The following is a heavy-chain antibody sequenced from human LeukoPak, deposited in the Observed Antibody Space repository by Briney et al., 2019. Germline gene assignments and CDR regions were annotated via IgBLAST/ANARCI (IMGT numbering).Heavy chain of an antibody. D-gene: IGHD2-15*01. CDR1: GYTFADHW. Sequence: GESLQISCKTSGYTFADHWIGWVRQMPGVGLEWMGIIYAGDSDTRYSPSFQGQVTISADKSTRTAYLQRSSLKASDTAMYYCARERGYYCSTGSCYFDYWGQGTQVTVS. V-gene: IGHV5-51*01. CDR3: ARERGYYCSTGSCYFDY. CDR2: IYAGDSDT. J-gene: IGHJ4*02.